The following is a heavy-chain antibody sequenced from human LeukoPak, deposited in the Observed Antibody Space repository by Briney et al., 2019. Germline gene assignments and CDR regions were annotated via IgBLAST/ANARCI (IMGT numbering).Heavy chain of an antibody. Sequence: GGSLRLSCAASGFTFSSYGMHWVRQAPGKGLEWVAVISYDGSNKYYADSVKGRFTISRDNSKNTLYLQMNSLRAEDTAVYYCAKDSTSYCSGGSCYPSKPYYYYGMDVWGQGTTVTVSS. D-gene: IGHD2-15*01. V-gene: IGHV3-30*18. CDR3: AKDSTSYCSGGSCYPSKPYYYYGMDV. J-gene: IGHJ6*02. CDR1: GFTFSSYG. CDR2: ISYDGSNK.